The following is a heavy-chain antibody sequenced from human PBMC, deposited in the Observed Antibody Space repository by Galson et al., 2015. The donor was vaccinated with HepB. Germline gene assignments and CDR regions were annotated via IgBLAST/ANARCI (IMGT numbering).Heavy chain of an antibody. CDR3: ASRRRPDYDSGSYFY. D-gene: IGHD3-10*01. J-gene: IGHJ4*02. V-gene: IGHV4-4*02. CDR1: GVSIRSSHW. Sequence: LSLTCAVSGVSIRSSHWWSWVRQPSGKGLEWIGEMFYGGSSSFNPSLKGRVSISVDKSRNHFSLKLTSVTAADTAVYYCASRRRPDYDSGSYFYWGQGSLVIVSS. CDR2: MFYGGSS.